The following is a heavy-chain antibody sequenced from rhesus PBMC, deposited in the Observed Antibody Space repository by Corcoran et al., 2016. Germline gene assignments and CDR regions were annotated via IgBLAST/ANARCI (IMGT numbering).Heavy chain of an antibody. Sequence: EVQLVESGGGLVQPGGSLRLSCAASGFTFSTYDMSWVRQATGQGLEWFSYFSYPGENIYYTESVKGRFTISRDNAKKSLSLQMSSLRAEDTAVYYCTRESWNDVSGFLDYWGQGVLVTVSS. CDR1: GFTFSTYD. D-gene: IGHD1-38*01. J-gene: IGHJ4*01. V-gene: IGHV3-136*01. CDR2: FSYPGENI. CDR3: TRESWNDVSGFLDY.